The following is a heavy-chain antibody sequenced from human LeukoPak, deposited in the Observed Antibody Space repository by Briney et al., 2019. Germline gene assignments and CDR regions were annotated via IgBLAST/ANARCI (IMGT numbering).Heavy chain of an antibody. CDR1: GGSISSSSYY. CDR2: IYYSGST. V-gene: IGHV4-61*05. D-gene: IGHD4-23*01. J-gene: IGHJ4*02. CDR3: ARGTTVVTGTFDY. Sequence: SETLSLTCTVSGGSISSSSYYWGWIRQPPGKGLEWIGYIYYSGSTNYNPSLQSRVTILVDTSKNQFSLKLSSVTAADTAVYYCARGTTVVTGTFDYWGQGTLVTVSS.